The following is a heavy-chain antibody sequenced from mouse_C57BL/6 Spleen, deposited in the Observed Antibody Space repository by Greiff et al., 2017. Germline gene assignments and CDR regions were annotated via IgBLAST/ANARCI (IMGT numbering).Heavy chain of an antibody. J-gene: IGHJ2*01. Sequence: VQLQQSGPELVKPGASVKISCKASGYSFTGYYMNWVKQSPEKSLEWIGEINPSTGGTTYNQKFKAKATLTVDKSSSTAYMQLKSLTSEDSAVYYCARSPGSSYFGSWGQGTTLTVSS. CDR1: GYSFTGYY. V-gene: IGHV1-42*01. CDR2: INPSTGGT. CDR3: ARSPGSSYFGS. D-gene: IGHD1-1*01.